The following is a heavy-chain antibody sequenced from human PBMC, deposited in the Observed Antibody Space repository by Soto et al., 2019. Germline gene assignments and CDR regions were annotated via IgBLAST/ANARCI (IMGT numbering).Heavy chain of an antibody. Sequence: QLVQSGAEARKPGSSVKVSCMAAGGTFSRYAFSWIRHAPGQGLEWMGGIASVGGTPNYVRKFRDRVTIVADKITNTTYMELTSLRSEDTAVYFCARDRRLGGSRWGFDPWGQGALVLVSS. J-gene: IGHJ5*02. CDR2: IASVGGTP. CDR1: GGTFSRYA. V-gene: IGHV1-69*06. CDR3: ARDRRLGGSRWGFDP. D-gene: IGHD1-26*01.